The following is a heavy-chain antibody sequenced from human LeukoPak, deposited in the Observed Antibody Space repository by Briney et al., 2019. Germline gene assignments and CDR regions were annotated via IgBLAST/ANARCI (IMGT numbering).Heavy chain of an antibody. V-gene: IGHV3-7*01. CDR3: AKDRATSVYSGYVH. J-gene: IGHJ4*02. D-gene: IGHD5-12*01. CDR2: IKQDGSEG. Sequence: GGSLRLSCAASGFTFSNYWMSWVRQAPGKGLEWVADIKQDGSEGFYVDSAKGRFTISRDNAKNSLYLQMNNLRAEDTAVYYCAKDRATSVYSGYVHWGRGTLVTVSS. CDR1: GFTFSNYW.